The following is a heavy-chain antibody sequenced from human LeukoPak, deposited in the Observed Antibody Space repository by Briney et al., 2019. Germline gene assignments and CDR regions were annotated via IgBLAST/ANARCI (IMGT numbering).Heavy chain of an antibody. CDR2: IYYSGST. V-gene: IGHV4-61*01. D-gene: IGHD4-17*01. CDR1: GGSVSSGSYY. J-gene: IGHJ6*04. Sequence: SETLSLTCNVSGGSVSSGSYYWSWIRQPPGKGLEWIGYIYYSGSTNYNPSLKSRVTISVDTSKNQFSLKLSSVTAADTAVYYCASSTVNYYYYGMDVWGKGTTVTVSS. CDR3: ASSTVNYYYYGMDV.